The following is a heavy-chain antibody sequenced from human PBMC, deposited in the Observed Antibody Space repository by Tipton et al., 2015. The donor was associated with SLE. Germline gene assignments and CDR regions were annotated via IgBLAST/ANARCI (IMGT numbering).Heavy chain of an antibody. Sequence: TLSLTCAVYGGSFSGYYWSWIRQPPGKGLEWIGESHQSGTTNYHPSFKSRVTISLDTPKNQFSLKLSSVTAADTAVYYCAISGRGYSIAYDYWGQGTLVTVSS. J-gene: IGHJ4*02. CDR3: AISGRGYSIAYDY. CDR1: GGSFSGYY. CDR2: SHQSGTT. V-gene: IGHV4-34*09. D-gene: IGHD5-18*01.